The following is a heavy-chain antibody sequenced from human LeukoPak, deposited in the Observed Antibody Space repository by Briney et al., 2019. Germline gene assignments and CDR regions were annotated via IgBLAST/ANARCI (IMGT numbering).Heavy chain of an antibody. CDR2: IRCDGSNE. V-gene: IGHV3-30*02. CDR3: AKDGTSLAPVRREALSAFDS. J-gene: IGHJ4*02. CDR1: GFTFSSYA. D-gene: IGHD1/OR15-1a*01. Sequence: GSLRLSCAASGFTFSSYAMHWVRQAPGKGLEWVAFIRCDGSNEYYADSVKGRFTISRDNSKNTLYLQMNSLRAEDTAVYYCAKDGTSLAPVRREALSAFDSWGKGTLVTV.